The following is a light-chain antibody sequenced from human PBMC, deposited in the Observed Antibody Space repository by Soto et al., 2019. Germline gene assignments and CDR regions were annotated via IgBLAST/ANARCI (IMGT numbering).Light chain of an antibody. Sequence: DIQMTQSPSSLSASVGDRVTITCRASHYISNYLNWYQQKPGKAPKLLIYAASSLQSGVPSRFSGSGSETDFTLTISSLQPEDFATYSCQHSTTWTFGQGTKVDIK. J-gene: IGKJ1*01. CDR2: AAS. CDR3: QHSTTWT. V-gene: IGKV1-39*01. CDR1: HYISNY.